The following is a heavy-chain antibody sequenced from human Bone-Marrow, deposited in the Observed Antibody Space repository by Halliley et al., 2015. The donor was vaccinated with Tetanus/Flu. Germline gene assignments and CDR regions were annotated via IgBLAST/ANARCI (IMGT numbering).Heavy chain of an antibody. D-gene: IGHD4-4*01. CDR2: IVPLIRIT. CDR3: ARAEYSGAYGMDL. J-gene: IGHJ6*02. Sequence: LEWIGRIVPLIRITLYAQNFRGRVTITEDKSTNTAYMALSSLRSDDTAVYFCARAEYSGAYGMDLWGQGTAVTVSS. V-gene: IGHV1-69*02.